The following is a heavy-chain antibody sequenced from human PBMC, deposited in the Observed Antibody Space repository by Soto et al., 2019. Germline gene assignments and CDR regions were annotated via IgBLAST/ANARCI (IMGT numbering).Heavy chain of an antibody. J-gene: IGHJ4*02. Sequence: SETLSLTCTVSGGSMRNYFWTWIRQPPGKGLEWIGYIHYSGTTSFFSSYNPSLRSRVTISEDTSKNQFSLKLLSVTTADTAVYFCAAGEASSRNLAPYYLDFWGQGTLVTVSS. CDR2: IHYSGTT. V-gene: IGHV4-59*01. CDR1: GGSMRNYF. CDR3: AAGEASSRNLAPYYLDF. D-gene: IGHD6-13*01.